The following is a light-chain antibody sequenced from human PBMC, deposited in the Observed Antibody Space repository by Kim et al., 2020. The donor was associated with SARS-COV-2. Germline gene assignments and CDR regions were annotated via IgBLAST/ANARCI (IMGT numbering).Light chain of an antibody. V-gene: IGKV1-5*03. CDR3: QQYNSFALT. CDR1: QIISSS. CDR2: KAT. Sequence: GSVRDRVTVTCRASQIISSSFAWNQQKPGKAPKLLIYKATSLESGVPSRFSGSVSGPEFTLTISSLQRDDFATYYCQQYNSFALTFGGGTKVEI. J-gene: IGKJ4*01.